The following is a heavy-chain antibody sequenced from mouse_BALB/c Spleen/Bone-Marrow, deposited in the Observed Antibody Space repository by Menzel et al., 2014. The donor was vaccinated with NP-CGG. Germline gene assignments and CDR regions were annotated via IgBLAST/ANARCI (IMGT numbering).Heavy chain of an antibody. D-gene: IGHD2-4*01. Sequence: EVQLVESGGGLVQPGGSLKLSCAASGFDFSRYWMSWVRQAPGKGLEWIGEINPDSSTINYTPSLKDKFITSRDNAKNTLYLQMSEVRSEDTALYYCARLYYDYDDVFYWYFDVWGAGTTVTVSS. V-gene: IGHV4-1*02. CDR1: GFDFSRYW. CDR2: INPDSSTI. J-gene: IGHJ1*01. CDR3: ARLYYDYDDVFYWYFDV.